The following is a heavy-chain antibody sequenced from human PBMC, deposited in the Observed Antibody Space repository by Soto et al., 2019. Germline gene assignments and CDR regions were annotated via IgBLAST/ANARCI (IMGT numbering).Heavy chain of an antibody. Sequence: SLSLSCATSGFTCSNYLMSWVRQAPGKGLEWVANIKQDGSEKNYKDSVKGRLTISRDNAKNSLSLQMNSLRAEDTAVYYCARRATTSAGYFDLWGRGTLVTVSS. CDR2: IKQDGSEK. CDR3: ARRATTSAGYFDL. D-gene: IGHD1-26*01. J-gene: IGHJ2*01. CDR1: GFTCSNYL. V-gene: IGHV3-7*01.